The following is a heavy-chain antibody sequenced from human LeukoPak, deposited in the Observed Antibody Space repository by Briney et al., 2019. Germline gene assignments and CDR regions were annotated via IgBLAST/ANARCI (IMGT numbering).Heavy chain of an antibody. CDR3: ARSYYYYYGMDV. J-gene: IGHJ6*02. CDR1: GFTVSSNY. V-gene: IGHV3-53*01. Sequence: GGSLRLSCAASGFTVSSNYMSWVRQAPGKGLERVSVIYSGGSTYYADSVKGRFTISRDNSKNTLYLQMNSLRAEDTAVYYCARSYYYYYGMDVWGQGTTVTVSS. CDR2: IYSGGST. D-gene: IGHD1-14*01.